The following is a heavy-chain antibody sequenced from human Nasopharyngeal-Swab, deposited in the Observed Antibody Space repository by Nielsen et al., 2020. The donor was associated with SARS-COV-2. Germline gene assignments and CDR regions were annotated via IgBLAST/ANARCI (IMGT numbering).Heavy chain of an antibody. CDR3: AREDSGYSYGYSSGSAAFDI. Sequence: ASVKVSCKASGYTFTGYYMHWVRQAPGQGLEWMGIINPSGGSTSYAQKFQGRVTMTRDTSTSTVYMELSSLRSEDTAVYYCAREDSGYSYGYSSGSAAFDIWGQGTMVTVSS. V-gene: IGHV1-46*01. D-gene: IGHD5-18*01. J-gene: IGHJ3*02. CDR2: INPSGGST. CDR1: GYTFTGYY.